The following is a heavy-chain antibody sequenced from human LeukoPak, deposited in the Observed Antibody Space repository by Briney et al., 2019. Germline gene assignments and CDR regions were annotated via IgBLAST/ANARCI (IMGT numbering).Heavy chain of an antibody. CDR3: AKQSSGWQLDY. J-gene: IGHJ4*02. CDR1: DSXSXXSAA. CDR2: TYYRSQWYN. V-gene: IGHV6-1*01. D-gene: IGHD6-19*01. Sequence: DSXSXXSAAWNXXRQAPARGLEWLESTYYRSQWYNDYAVSVKSRITINPDTSKNQFSLQLNSVTPEDTAVYYCAKQSSGWQLDYWGQGTLVTVSS.